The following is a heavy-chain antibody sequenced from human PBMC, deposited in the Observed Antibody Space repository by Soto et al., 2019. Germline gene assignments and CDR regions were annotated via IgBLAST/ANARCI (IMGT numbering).Heavy chain of an antibody. Sequence: SETLSLTCIVSGDSVTSGSYYWTWLRQPPGKGLEWIGYISYTGRTKYNPSLQSRVTISVDTSKNDFSLNLSSVTAADTAVYFCAREWGLLPYYVMNVWGHGPRSPSP. D-gene: IGHD7-27*01. J-gene: IGHJ6*02. V-gene: IGHV4-61*03. CDR2: ISYTGRT. CDR1: GDSVTSGSYY. CDR3: AREWGLLPYYVMNV.